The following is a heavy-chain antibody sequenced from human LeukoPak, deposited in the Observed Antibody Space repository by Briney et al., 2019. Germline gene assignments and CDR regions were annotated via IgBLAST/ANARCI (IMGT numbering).Heavy chain of an antibody. J-gene: IGHJ3*02. Sequence: GGSLRLSCAASGFTFSSYEMNWVRQAPGKGLEWVSYISSSGSTIYYADSVKGRFTISRDNAKNSLYLQMNSLRAEDTAVYYCARNTLGGERAFDIWGQGTMATVSS. D-gene: IGHD1-26*01. CDR2: ISSSGSTI. CDR3: ARNTLGGERAFDI. CDR1: GFTFSSYE. V-gene: IGHV3-48*03.